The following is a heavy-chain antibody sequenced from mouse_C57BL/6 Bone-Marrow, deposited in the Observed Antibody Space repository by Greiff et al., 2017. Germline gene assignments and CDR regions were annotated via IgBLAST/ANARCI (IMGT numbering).Heavy chain of an antibody. CDR1: GYAFSSSW. J-gene: IGHJ1*03. Sequence: VQLKESGPELVKPGASVKISCKASGYAFSSSWMNWVKQRPGKGLEWIGRIYPGDGDTNYNGKFKGKATLTADKSSSTAYMQRSSLTSEDSAVYFCARSGDYDGYYGGYFDVWGTGTTVTVSS. CDR3: ARSGDYDGYYGGYFDV. V-gene: IGHV1-82*01. D-gene: IGHD2-3*01. CDR2: IYPGDGDT.